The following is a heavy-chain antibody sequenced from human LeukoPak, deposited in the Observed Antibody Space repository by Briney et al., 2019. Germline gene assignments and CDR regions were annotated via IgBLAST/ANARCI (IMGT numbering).Heavy chain of an antibody. CDR2: IKSDARRT. J-gene: IGHJ5*02. D-gene: IGHD3-10*01. CDR1: GFTFSGYW. Sequence: GGSLRLSCAASGFTFSGYWMHWVRQAPGKGLVWVSRIKSDARRTDYAASVKGRFTISRDNAKNTLHLQMNSLRAEDTAVYYCARDIVYGSGSLETWGQRTLVTVSS. V-gene: IGHV3-74*01. CDR3: ARDIVYGSGSLET.